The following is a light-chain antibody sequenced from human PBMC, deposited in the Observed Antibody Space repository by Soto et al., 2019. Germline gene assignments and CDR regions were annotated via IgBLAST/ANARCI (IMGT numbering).Light chain of an antibody. V-gene: IGLV1-40*01. CDR2: GNS. J-gene: IGLJ1*01. Sequence: QSVLTQAPSVSGAPGPRVTIPCTGSSSNIGAGYDVHWYQQLPGTAPKLLIYGNSNRPSGVPDRLSGSKSGTSASLAITGLQAEDEADYYCQSYGSSLSGYVFGTGTKVTVL. CDR3: QSYGSSLSGYV. CDR1: SSNIGAGYD.